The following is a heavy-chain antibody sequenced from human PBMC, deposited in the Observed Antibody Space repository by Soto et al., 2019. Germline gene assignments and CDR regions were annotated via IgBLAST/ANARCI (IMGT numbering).Heavy chain of an antibody. CDR2: ISGSGGST. J-gene: IGHJ4*02. D-gene: IGHD3-22*01. Sequence: GGSLRLSCAASGFTFSSYAMTWVRQAPGKGLEWVSTISGSGGSTYYADSVKGRFTISRDNSKNTLYLQMNSLRAEDTAVYYCAKTRYDSSGFRDYFDYWGQGTLVP. V-gene: IGHV3-23*01. CDR1: GFTFSSYA. CDR3: AKTRYDSSGFRDYFDY.